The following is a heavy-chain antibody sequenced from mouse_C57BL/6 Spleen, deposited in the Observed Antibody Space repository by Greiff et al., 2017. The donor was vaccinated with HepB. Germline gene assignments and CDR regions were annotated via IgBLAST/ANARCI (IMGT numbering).Heavy chain of an antibody. Sequence: VQLQQPGAELVRPGSSVQLSCKASGYNFTSYWMDWVKQRPGQGLEWIGNIYPSDSETHYNQKFKDKATLTVDKSSSTAYMQLSSLTSEDSAVYYCARHITTVGGGFDYWGQGTTLTVSS. CDR3: ARHITTVGGGFDY. CDR1: GYNFTSYW. V-gene: IGHV1-61*01. J-gene: IGHJ2*01. CDR2: IYPSDSET. D-gene: IGHD1-1*01.